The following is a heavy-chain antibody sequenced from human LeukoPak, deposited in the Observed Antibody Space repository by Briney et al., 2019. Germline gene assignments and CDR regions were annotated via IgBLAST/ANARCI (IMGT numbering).Heavy chain of an antibody. CDR2: IYPGDSDT. J-gene: IGHJ4*02. Sequence: GESLKISCKGSGYSFTSYWIGWVRQMPGKGLEWMGIIYPGDSDTRYSPSFQGQVTISADKSISTAYLQWSSLKASDTAMYYCARDIGYRGIAVVPYFDYWGQGTLVTVSS. CDR3: ARDIGYRGIAVVPYFDY. D-gene: IGHD6-19*01. CDR1: GYSFTSYW. V-gene: IGHV5-51*01.